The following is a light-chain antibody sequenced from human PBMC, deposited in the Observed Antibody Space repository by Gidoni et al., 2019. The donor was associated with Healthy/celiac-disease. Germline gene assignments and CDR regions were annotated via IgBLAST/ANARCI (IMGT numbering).Light chain of an antibody. CDR3: QQFNSYLFT. CDR1: QGISSA. V-gene: IGKV1-13*02. CDR2: DAS. Sequence: AIQLTQSPSSLSASVGDRVTITCRASQGISSALAWYQQKPGKAPKLLIYDASSLERGVPSRFSGSGSGTDFTLTISSLQPEDFATYYCQQFNSYLFTFGQXTRLEIK. J-gene: IGKJ5*01.